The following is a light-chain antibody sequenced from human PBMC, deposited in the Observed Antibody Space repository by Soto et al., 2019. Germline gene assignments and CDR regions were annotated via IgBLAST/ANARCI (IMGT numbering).Light chain of an antibody. J-gene: IGKJ2*02. V-gene: IGKV1-39*01. CDR2: AAS. Sequence: DIQMTQSPSSLSASVGDRVTITCRASQIITTYLNWYQHHPGRAPKLLIYAASILQSGVPSRFSGSGSGTDFTFTISILQPEDFETYYCQQSYSMPGTFGQGTKVDIK. CDR3: QQSYSMPGT. CDR1: QIITTY.